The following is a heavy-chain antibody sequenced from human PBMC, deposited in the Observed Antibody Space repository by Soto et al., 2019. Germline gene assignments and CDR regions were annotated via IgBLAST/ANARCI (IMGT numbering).Heavy chain of an antibody. Sequence: GGSLRLSCAASGFTFSSYAMSWVRQAPGKGLAWVSSISGSGENTHYADSVKGRFTVSRDNSKNTLSLQMNSLSVEDTAVYYCVRDYYSDPEYYYAMDVWGQGTTVTVSS. CDR1: GFTFSSYA. J-gene: IGHJ6*02. D-gene: IGHD4-17*01. CDR2: ISGSGENT. CDR3: VRDYYSDPEYYYAMDV. V-gene: IGHV3-23*01.